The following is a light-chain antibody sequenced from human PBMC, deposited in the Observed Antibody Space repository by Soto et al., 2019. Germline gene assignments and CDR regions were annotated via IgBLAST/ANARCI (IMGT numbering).Light chain of an antibody. V-gene: IGLV2-18*02. Sequence: QSALTQPPSVSWSPGQSVTISCTGTSSDIGSYNHVCWYQQAPGTAPKLMIYEVSNRPSGVPDRFSGSKSGNTASLTISGLQAEDEADYYCNSYTSSSTYGFGTGTKVTVL. CDR1: SSDIGSYNH. J-gene: IGLJ1*01. CDR2: EVS. CDR3: NSYTSSSTYG.